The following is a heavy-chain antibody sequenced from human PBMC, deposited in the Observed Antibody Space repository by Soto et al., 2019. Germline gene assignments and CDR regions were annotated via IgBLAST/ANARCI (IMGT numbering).Heavy chain of an antibody. D-gene: IGHD3-22*01. CDR2: IWYDGSNK. V-gene: IGHV3-33*01. CDR1: GFTFSSYG. Sequence: PGGSLRLSCAASGFTFSSYGMHWVRQAPGKGLEWVAVIWYDGSNKYYADSVKGRFTISRDNSKNTLYLQMNSLRAEDTAVYYCARAMYYDSSGYPPDYYYYYGMDVWGQGTTVTVS. CDR3: ARAMYYDSSGYPPDYYYYYGMDV. J-gene: IGHJ6*02.